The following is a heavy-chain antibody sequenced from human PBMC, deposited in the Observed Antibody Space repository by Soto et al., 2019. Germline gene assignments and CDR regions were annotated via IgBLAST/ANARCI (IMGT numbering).Heavy chain of an antibody. Sequence: PGESLKISCKGSGYSFASHWVAWVRPMPEKGLEWIGTIYPGDSDTKYSSAFRGHVTISTDTSVSTDYLQWRSLEATDSAIYYCARYSGSYWHYMDFWGQGTTVTVSS. CDR2: IYPGDSDT. J-gene: IGHJ6*03. V-gene: IGHV5-51*01. CDR1: GYSFASHW. D-gene: IGHD1-26*01. CDR3: ARYSGSYWHYMDF.